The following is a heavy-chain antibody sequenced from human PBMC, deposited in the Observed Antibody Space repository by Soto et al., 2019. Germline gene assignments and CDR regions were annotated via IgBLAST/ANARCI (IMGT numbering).Heavy chain of an antibody. CDR2: IGGGGADT. CDR1: RFTFSDYA. V-gene: IGHV3-23*01. CDR3: AKDAVPYNGKWDWFDP. Sequence: DVQLLESGGGLVQPGGSLTLSCAASRFTFSDYAMSWVRQAPGKGLGWVSGIGGGGADTYYADSVKGRFTISRDNSKNTLYLQMNSLRDEDTAVYYCAKDAVPYNGKWDWFDPWGQGTLVTVSS. J-gene: IGHJ5*02. D-gene: IGHD1-26*01.